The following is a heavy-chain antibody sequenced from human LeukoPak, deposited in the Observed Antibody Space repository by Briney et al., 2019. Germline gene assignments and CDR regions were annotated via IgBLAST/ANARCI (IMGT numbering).Heavy chain of an antibody. D-gene: IGHD6-6*01. Sequence: PSETLSLTCTDSGGSISNYYWSWIRQPAGKGLEWIGRIYTSGSANYNPSLKSRVTMSVDTSKNQFSLKLNSVTAADTAMYYCARDGSIAARLLYWFDPWGQGTLVTVSS. V-gene: IGHV4-4*07. CDR2: IYTSGSA. CDR1: GGSISNYY. J-gene: IGHJ5*02. CDR3: ARDGSIAARLLYWFDP.